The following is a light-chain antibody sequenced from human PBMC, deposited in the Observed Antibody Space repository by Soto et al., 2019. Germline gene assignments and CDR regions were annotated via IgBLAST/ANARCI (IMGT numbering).Light chain of an antibody. CDR2: GAS. CDR3: QHYYTSYTT. J-gene: IGKJ1*01. CDR1: QSVSSN. V-gene: IGKV3-15*01. Sequence: EIVVTQSPATLSLSPGERATLSCRASQSVSSNLAWYQQKPGQAPRLLIYGASTRATGIPARFSGSGSGTDFTLTISRLEPEDFAVYYCQHYYTSYTTFGQGTKVDIK.